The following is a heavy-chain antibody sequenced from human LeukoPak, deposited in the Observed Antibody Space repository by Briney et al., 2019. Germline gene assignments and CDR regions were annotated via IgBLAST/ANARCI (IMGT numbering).Heavy chain of an antibody. CDR2: ISGSGGST. CDR1: GFTFSSYA. Sequence: GGSLRLSCAASGFTFSSYAMSWVRQAPGRGLEWVSAISGSGGSTYSADSVRGRFTISRDNSKNTLYLQMNSLRAEDTAVYYCAKVRRIVVTRGAFDIWGQGTMVTVSS. V-gene: IGHV3-23*01. J-gene: IGHJ3*02. D-gene: IGHD3-22*01. CDR3: AKVRRIVVTRGAFDI.